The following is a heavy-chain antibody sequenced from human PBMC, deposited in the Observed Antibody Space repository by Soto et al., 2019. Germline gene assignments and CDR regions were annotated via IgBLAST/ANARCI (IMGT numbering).Heavy chain of an antibody. CDR3: ARGPNWFDP. Sequence: SETLSLTCAVYGGSFSGHYWSWIRQPPGKGLEWIGEINHSGSTNYNPSLKSRVTISVDTSKNQFSLKLSSVTAADTAVYYCARGPNWFDPWGQGTLVTVSS. J-gene: IGHJ5*02. CDR1: GGSFSGHY. CDR2: INHSGST. V-gene: IGHV4-34*01.